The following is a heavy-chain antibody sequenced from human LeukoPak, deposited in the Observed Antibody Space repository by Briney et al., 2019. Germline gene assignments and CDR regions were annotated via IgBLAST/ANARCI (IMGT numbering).Heavy chain of an antibody. CDR2: IIPIFGTA. CDR3: ARGWDSSGYYPLAMDV. D-gene: IGHD3-22*01. CDR1: GGTFSSYA. J-gene: IGHJ6*03. V-gene: IGHV1-69*05. Sequence: SVKVSCKASGGTFSSYAISWVPQAPGQGLEWMGRIIPIFGTANYAQKFQGRVTITTDESTSTAYMELSSLRSEDTAVYYCARGWDSSGYYPLAMDVWGKGTTVTVSS.